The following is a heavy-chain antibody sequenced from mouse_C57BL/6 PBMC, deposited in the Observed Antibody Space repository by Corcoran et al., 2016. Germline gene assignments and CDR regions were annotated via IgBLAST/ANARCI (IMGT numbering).Heavy chain of an antibody. V-gene: IGHV1-80*01. Sequence: QVQLQQSGAELVKPGASVKISCKASGYAFSSYWMNWVKQRPGKGLEWIGQIYPGDGDTNYNGKFKGKATLTADKSSSTAYMQLSSLTSEDSAVYFCARWGDSSGSYAMDYWGQGTSVTVSS. CDR3: ARWGDSSGSYAMDY. CDR2: IYPGDGDT. D-gene: IGHD3-2*02. J-gene: IGHJ4*01. CDR1: GYAFSSYW.